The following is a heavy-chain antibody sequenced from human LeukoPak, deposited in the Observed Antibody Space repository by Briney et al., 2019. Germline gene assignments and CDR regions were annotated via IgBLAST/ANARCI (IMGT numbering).Heavy chain of an antibody. J-gene: IGHJ6*03. CDR2: IYYSGST. V-gene: IGHV4-34*01. Sequence: SETLSLTCAVYGGSFSGYYWSWIRQPPGKGLEWIGSIYYSGSTYYNPSLKSRVTISVDTSKNQFSLKLSSVTAADTAVYYCARQAYSSSWYVVDGYYYMDVWGKGTTVTVSS. CDR3: ARQAYSSSWYVVDGYYYMDV. CDR1: GGSFSGYY. D-gene: IGHD6-13*01.